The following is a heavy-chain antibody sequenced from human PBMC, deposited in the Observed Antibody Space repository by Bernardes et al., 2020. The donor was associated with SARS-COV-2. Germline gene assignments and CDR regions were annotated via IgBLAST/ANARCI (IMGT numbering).Heavy chain of an antibody. CDR2: INTNTGNP. CDR3: HLITMVRGVIIQPN. CDR1: GYTFTNYA. D-gene: IGHD3-10*01. Sequence: ASVKVSCKASGYTFTNYAMNWVRQAPGQGLEWMGWINTNTGNPTYAQGFTGRFVFSLDTSVSTAYLQISSLKAEDTAVYYCHLITMVRGVIIQPNWGQGTLVTVSS. V-gene: IGHV7-4-1*02. J-gene: IGHJ4*02.